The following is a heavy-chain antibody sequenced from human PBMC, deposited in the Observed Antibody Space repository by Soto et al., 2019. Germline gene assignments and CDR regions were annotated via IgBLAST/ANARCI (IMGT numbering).Heavy chain of an antibody. D-gene: IGHD2-2*01. CDR2: INSDGSST. CDR3: ARDQACSSTSCYYFDY. J-gene: IGHJ4*02. CDR1: GFTFSSYW. V-gene: IGHV3-74*01. Sequence: GGSLRLSCAASGFTFSSYWMHWVRQAPGKGLVWVSRINSDGSSTSYADSVKGRFTISRDNAKNTLYLQMNRLRAEDTAVYYCARDQACSSTSCYYFDYWGQGTLVTVSS.